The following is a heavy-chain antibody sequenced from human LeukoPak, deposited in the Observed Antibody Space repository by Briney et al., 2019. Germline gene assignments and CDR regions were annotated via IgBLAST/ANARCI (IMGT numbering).Heavy chain of an antibody. CDR1: GGSISSYY. J-gene: IGHJ4*02. Sequence: SETLSLTCTVSGGSISSYYWSWIRQPPGKGLEWIGYIYYSGSTNYNPYLKSRVTISVDTSKNQFSLKLSSVTAADTAVYYCARHRGWTYYFDYWGQGTLVTVSS. D-gene: IGHD6-19*01. CDR3: ARHRGWTYYFDY. V-gene: IGHV4-59*08. CDR2: IYYSGST.